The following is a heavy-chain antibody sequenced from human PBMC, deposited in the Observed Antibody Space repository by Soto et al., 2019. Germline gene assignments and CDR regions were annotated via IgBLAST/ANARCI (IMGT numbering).Heavy chain of an antibody. V-gene: IGHV2-5*02. J-gene: IGHJ4*02. CDR1: GFSLTTTSMG. D-gene: IGHD1-26*01. CDR3: AHAGYYALPSFDH. Sequence: QITLKESGPPLVRPAQTLTLTCAFSGFSLTTTSMGVAWIRQPPGKALEWLALIYWDDDQRYSPSLKDRLTNSNDTSRSRVVLTSSDVDPEYTVTYCCAHAGYYALPSFDHWGPGTLVTVSS. CDR2: IYWDDDQ.